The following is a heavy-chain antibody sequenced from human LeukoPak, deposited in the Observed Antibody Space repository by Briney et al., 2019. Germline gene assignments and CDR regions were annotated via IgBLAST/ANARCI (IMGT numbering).Heavy chain of an antibody. V-gene: IGHV3-21*01. CDR3: ARSPSPYGSGSYYGY. D-gene: IGHD3-10*01. CDR2: ISSSSSYI. Sequence: PGGSLRLSCAASGFTFSSYSMNWVRQAPGKGLEWVSSISSSSSYIYYADSVKGRFTISRDNAKNSLYLQMNSLRAEDTAVYYCARSPSPYGSGSYYGYWGQGTLVTVSS. CDR1: GFTFSSYS. J-gene: IGHJ4*02.